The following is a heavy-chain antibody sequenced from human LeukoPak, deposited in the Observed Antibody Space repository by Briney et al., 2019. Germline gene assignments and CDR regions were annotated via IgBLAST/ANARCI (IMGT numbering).Heavy chain of an antibody. J-gene: IGHJ4*02. CDR2: ISYDGSNK. D-gene: IGHD6-13*01. CDR1: GFAFNNYA. V-gene: IGHV3-30*18. CDR3: AKDDGASSWYRADY. Sequence: PGGSLRLSCAASGFAFNNYAMTWVRQAPGKGLEWVAVISYDGSNKYYADSVKGRFTISRDNSKNTLYLQMNSLRGEDTAVYYCAKDDGASSWYRADYWGQGILVTVSS.